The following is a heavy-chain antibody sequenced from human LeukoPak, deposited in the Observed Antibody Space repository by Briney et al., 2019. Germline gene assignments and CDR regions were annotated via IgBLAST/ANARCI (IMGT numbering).Heavy chain of an antibody. Sequence: GGSLRLSCAASGFTFSSYSMNWVRQAPGKGLEWVSSISSSGSYIYYADSVKGRFTISRDNAKNSLYLQMNSLRAEDTAVYYCARDPSSGWWGYYFDYWGQGTLVTVSS. CDR3: ARDPSSGWWGYYFDY. J-gene: IGHJ4*02. CDR2: ISSSGSYI. CDR1: GFTFSSYS. V-gene: IGHV3-21*01. D-gene: IGHD6-19*01.